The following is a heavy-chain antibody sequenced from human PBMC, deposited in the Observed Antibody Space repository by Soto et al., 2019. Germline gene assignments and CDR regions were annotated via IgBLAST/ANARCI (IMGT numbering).Heavy chain of an antibody. D-gene: IGHD6-6*01. V-gene: IGHV4-39*01. CDR1: GGSISSSSYY. CDR2: IYYSGST. CDR3: ASPPLVGSSSGYFDY. J-gene: IGHJ4*02. Sequence: QLQLQESGPGLVKPSETLSLTCTVSGGSISSSSYYWGWIRQPPGKGLEWIGSIYYSGSTYYNPSLRSRVTIADDTSKNQFSLKLSSVTAADTAVYYCASPPLVGSSSGYFDYWGQGTLVTVSS.